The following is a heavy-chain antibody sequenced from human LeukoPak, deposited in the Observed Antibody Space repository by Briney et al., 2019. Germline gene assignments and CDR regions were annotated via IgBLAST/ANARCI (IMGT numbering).Heavy chain of an antibody. V-gene: IGHV4-34*01. J-gene: IGHJ5*02. Sequence: SETLSLTCAVYGGSFSGYYWSWIRQPPGKGLEWIGEINHRGSTNYNPSLKSRVTISVDTSKNQFSLKLSSVTAADTAVYYCARGRGGYCSGGSCRTNWFDPWGQGTLVTVSS. CDR3: ARGRGGYCSGGSCRTNWFDP. D-gene: IGHD2-15*01. CDR1: GGSFSGYY. CDR2: INHRGST.